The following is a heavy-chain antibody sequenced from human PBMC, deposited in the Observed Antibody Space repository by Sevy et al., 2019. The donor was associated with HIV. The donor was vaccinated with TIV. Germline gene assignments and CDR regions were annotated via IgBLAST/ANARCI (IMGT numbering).Heavy chain of an antibody. CDR1: GFTFTNAW. CDR3: TTARDYGDYAGGMDV. J-gene: IGHJ6*02. D-gene: IGHD4-17*01. V-gene: IGHV3-15*01. CDR2: IKGKIDGGTT. Sequence: GGSLRLSCAASGFTFTNAWMSWVRQAPGKGLEWVGRIKGKIDGGTTDYAAPVKGRFTSSRADSKNMLYLQMNSLKIEDTAVYYCTTARDYGDYAGGMDVWGQGTTVTVSS.